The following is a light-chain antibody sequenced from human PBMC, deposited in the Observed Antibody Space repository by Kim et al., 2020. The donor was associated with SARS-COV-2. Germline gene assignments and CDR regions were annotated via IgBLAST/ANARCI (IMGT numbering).Light chain of an antibody. CDR1: KMGDKY. Sequence: VSQEQTASITCSGDKMGDKYACWYKQKPGQSPVLVIYQDSKRPSGIPERFSGSNSGNTATLTISGTQAMDEADYYCQAWDSSTVVFGGGTQLTVL. V-gene: IGLV3-1*01. CDR2: QDS. CDR3: QAWDSSTVV. J-gene: IGLJ2*01.